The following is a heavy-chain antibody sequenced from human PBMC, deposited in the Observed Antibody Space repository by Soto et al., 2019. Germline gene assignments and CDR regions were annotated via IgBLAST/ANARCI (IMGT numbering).Heavy chain of an antibody. D-gene: IGHD2-21*02. CDR1: AFSLSTGGVG. J-gene: IGHJ6*04. V-gene: IGHV2-5*02. CDR3: IQSRCGGDCLQSYASYYYYGMDV. Sequence: QITLKESGPTLVKPTQTLTLTCTFSAFSLSTGGVGVGWIRQPPGKALEWLALIYWDDDKRYIPSLRSRLTITKDTSKNQVVLTMTNMDPVDTATYYCIQSRCGGDCLQSYASYYYYGMDVWGRGTTVTVSS. CDR2: IYWDDDK.